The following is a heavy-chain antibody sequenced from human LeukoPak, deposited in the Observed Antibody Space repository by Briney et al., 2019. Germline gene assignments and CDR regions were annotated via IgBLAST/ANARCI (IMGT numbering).Heavy chain of an antibody. D-gene: IGHD6-13*01. J-gene: IGHJ5*02. CDR2: IYTSGST. V-gene: IGHV4-61*02. CDR3: ARGIAADNGSVYNWFDP. CDR1: GGSISSGSYY. Sequence: SQTLSLTCTVSGGSISSGSYYWSWIRQPAGKGLEWVGRIYTSGSTNYNPSLKSRVTISVDTSKNQFSLQLKSVTPEDTAVYFCARGIAADNGSVYNWFDPRGQGTLVTVSS.